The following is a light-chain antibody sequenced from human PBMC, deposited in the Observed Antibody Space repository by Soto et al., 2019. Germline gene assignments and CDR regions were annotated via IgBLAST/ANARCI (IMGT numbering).Light chain of an antibody. V-gene: IGLV2-23*01. CDR3: CSYAGGSTLV. J-gene: IGLJ2*01. Sequence: QSALTQPASVSGSPGQSITISCTGTSSDVGSYNLVSWYQQHPGKAPKLAIYEGDKWPSGVSNRFSGSKSGNTASLTISGLQAEDEADYYCCSYAGGSTLVFGGGTKVTVL. CDR2: EGD. CDR1: SSDVGSYNL.